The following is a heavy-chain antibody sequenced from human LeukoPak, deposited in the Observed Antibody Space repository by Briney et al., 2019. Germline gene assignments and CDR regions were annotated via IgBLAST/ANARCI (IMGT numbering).Heavy chain of an antibody. Sequence: GGSLRLSCAASGFTFSSYAMSWVRQAPGKGLEWVSAISGSGGSTYYADSVKGRFTISRDNSKNTLYLQMNSLRAEDTAVYYCAGGVSSGWPTPLDYWGQGTLVTVSS. CDR1: GFTFSSYA. J-gene: IGHJ4*02. CDR3: AGGVSSGWPTPLDY. CDR2: ISGSGGST. D-gene: IGHD6-19*01. V-gene: IGHV3-23*01.